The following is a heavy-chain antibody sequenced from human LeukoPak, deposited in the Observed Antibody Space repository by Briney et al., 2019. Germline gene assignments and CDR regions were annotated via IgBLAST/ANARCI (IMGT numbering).Heavy chain of an antibody. V-gene: IGHV4-34*01. CDR3: ARPAGYPGLNYFDY. D-gene: IGHD6-25*01. J-gene: IGHJ4*02. CDR1: GGSFSGYY. CDR2: INHSGST. Sequence: PSETLSLTCAVYGGSFSGYYWSWIRQPPGKGLGWIGEINHSGSTNYNPSLKSRVTISVDTSKNQFSLKLSSVTAADTAVYYCARPAGYPGLNYFDYWGQGTLVTVSS.